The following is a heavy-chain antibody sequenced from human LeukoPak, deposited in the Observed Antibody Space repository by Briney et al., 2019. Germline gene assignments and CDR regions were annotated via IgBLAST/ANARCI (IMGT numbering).Heavy chain of an antibody. V-gene: IGHV3-30-3*01. J-gene: IGHJ3*02. CDR1: GFPFSSYA. CDR3: AREMNGYSSFFDI. D-gene: IGHD6-13*01. CDR2: ISYGGSNK. Sequence: PGRSLRLSCAASGFPFSSYAMHWVRQAPGKGLVGVAIISYGGSNKYYADSVKGRFTISREHSKHTLYLQMNSLRAEDTAVYYCAREMNGYSSFFDIGGQGTMVTVSS.